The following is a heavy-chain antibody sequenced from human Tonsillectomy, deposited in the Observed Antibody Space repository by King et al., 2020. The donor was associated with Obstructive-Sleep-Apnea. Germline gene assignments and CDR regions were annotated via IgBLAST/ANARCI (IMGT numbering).Heavy chain of an antibody. D-gene: IGHD6-19*01. V-gene: IGHV3-11*06. CDR2: ISSTGTYI. CDR1: GFTFTDYDYY. Sequence: VQLVESGGGVVKPGGSLRLSCAASGFTFTDYDYYMSWIRQAPGKGLEWVAYISSTGTYIKYADSLKGRFTISRDNAANSVYLQMNSLRAYDTALYFCARESGDWLVDSWGQGTLVIVSS. J-gene: IGHJ4*02. CDR3: ARESGDWLVDS.